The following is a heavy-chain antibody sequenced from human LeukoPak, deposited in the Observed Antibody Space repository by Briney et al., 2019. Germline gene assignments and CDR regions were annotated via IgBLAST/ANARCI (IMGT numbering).Heavy chain of an antibody. D-gene: IGHD6-6*01. V-gene: IGHV1-18*01. Sequence: GASVKVSCKASGYTFSSYGISWVRQAPEQGLEWMGWISAYNGNTNYAQKLQGRVTMTTDTSTTTAYMELRSLKSDDTAVYYCARTSIAARDSEFDPWGQGTLVTVSS. CDR2: ISAYNGNT. J-gene: IGHJ5*02. CDR3: ARTSIAARDSEFDP. CDR1: GYTFSSYG.